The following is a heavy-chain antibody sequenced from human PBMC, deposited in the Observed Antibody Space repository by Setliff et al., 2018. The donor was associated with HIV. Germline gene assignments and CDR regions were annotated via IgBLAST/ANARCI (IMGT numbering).Heavy chain of an antibody. D-gene: IGHD5-12*01. CDR2: ISSSSTYT. Sequence: PGESLKISCTASGFTFSDYYMSWIRQAPGKGLEWVSYISSSSTYTNYLDSVKGRFTISRDNAKNSLYLQMNSLRAEDTAVYYCARVNSGGYNYKSFFDYWGQGTRVTDSS. V-gene: IGHV3-11*05. CDR3: ARVNSGGYNYKSFFDY. CDR1: GFTFSDYY. J-gene: IGHJ4*02.